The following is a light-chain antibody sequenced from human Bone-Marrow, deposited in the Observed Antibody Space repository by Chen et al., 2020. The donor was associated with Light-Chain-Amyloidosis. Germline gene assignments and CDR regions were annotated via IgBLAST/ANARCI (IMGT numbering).Light chain of an antibody. CDR3: QSADSSGTYEVI. Sequence: SYALTHPPSVSVSPGQTPRHTSSGDDLPTNYAYCYQQKPGQAPVLVIHRDTERPSGISERFSGSSSGTTATLTISGVQAEDEADYHCQSADSSGTYEVIFGGGTKLTVL. V-gene: IGLV3-25*03. CDR1: DLPTNY. CDR2: RDT. J-gene: IGLJ2*01.